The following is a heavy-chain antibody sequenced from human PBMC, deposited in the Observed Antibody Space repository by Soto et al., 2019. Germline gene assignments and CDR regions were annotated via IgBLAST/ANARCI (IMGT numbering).Heavy chain of an antibody. CDR2: IYYSGST. CDR1: GGSISSYY. Sequence: SETLSLTCTVSGGSISSYYWSWIRQPPGKGLEWIGYIYYSGSTNYNPSLKSRVTISVDTSKNQFSLKLSSVTAADTAVYYCARGAAGDYSNYKIDYWGQGTLVTVSS. D-gene: IGHD4-4*01. V-gene: IGHV4-59*01. CDR3: ARGAAGDYSNYKIDY. J-gene: IGHJ4*02.